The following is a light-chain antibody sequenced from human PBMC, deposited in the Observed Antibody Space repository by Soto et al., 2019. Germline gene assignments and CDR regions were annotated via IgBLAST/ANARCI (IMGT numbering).Light chain of an antibody. CDR2: DAS. J-gene: IGKJ2*01. Sequence: EIVLTQSPATLSLSPGERATLSCRASQSVSSYLSWYQQKPGQAPRLLIYDASYRATGIPARFSGSASGTDITLTISSLEPEDFAVYYCQHRTPGMYTFGQGTKLEIK. V-gene: IGKV3-11*01. CDR3: QHRTPGMYT. CDR1: QSVSSY.